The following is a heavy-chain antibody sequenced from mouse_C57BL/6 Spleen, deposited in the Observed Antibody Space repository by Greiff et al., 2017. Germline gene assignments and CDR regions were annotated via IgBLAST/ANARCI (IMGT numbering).Heavy chain of an antibody. D-gene: IGHD1-1*01. J-gene: IGHJ1*03. CDR2: IYPSDSET. CDR1: GYTFTSYW. V-gene: IGHV1-61*01. Sequence: QVQLQQPGAELVRPGSSVKLSCKASGYTFTSYWMDWVKQRPGQGLEWIGNIYPSDSETHYNQKFKDKATLTVDKSSSTAYMQLSSLTSEDSAVYYCARGRHYYGSSYWYFDVWGTGTTVTVSS. CDR3: ARGRHYYGSSYWYFDV.